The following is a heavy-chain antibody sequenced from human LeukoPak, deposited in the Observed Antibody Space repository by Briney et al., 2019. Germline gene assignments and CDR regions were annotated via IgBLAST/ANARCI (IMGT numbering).Heavy chain of an antibody. CDR1: GFTVSSNS. J-gene: IGHJ4*02. V-gene: IGHV3-7*01. CDR3: ARLLAAAGVDY. D-gene: IGHD6-13*01. Sequence: GGSLRLSCTVSGFTVSSNSMSWVRQAPGKGLEWVANIKQDGSEKYYVDSVKGRFTISRDNAKNSLYLQMNSLRAEDTAVYYCARLLAAAGVDYWGQGTLVTVSS. CDR2: IKQDGSEK.